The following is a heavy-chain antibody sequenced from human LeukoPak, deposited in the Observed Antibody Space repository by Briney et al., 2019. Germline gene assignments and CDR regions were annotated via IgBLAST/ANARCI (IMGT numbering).Heavy chain of an antibody. Sequence: SETLSLTCTVSGGSISSYYWGWIRQPPGKGLEWIGSIYYSGSTYYNPSLKSRVTISVDTSKNQFSLKLSSVTAADTAVYYCARQNWGYNFDYWGQGTLVTVSS. J-gene: IGHJ4*02. CDR1: GGSISSYY. D-gene: IGHD7-27*01. CDR3: ARQNWGYNFDY. CDR2: IYYSGST. V-gene: IGHV4-39*01.